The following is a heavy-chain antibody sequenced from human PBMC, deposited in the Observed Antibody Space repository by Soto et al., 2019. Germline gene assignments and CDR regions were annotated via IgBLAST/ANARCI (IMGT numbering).Heavy chain of an antibody. CDR3: AGWSALTQYYFDS. Sequence: SETLSLTCAVSGASFSGSYWRWIRQPPGKGLEWIGCAYYSGTTVYNPSLKSRVSISVDTSKKYVSLRLNSVTAADTAVYYCAGWSALTQYYFDSWGHGTLVTVSS. CDR1: GASFSGSY. V-gene: IGHV4-59*13. D-gene: IGHD3-3*01. CDR2: AYYSGTT. J-gene: IGHJ4*01.